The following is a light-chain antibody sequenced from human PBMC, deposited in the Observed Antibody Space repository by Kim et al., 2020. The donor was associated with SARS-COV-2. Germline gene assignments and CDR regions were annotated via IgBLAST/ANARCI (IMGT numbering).Light chain of an antibody. CDR3: QQYGSSPVT. CDR1: QSVSSSY. V-gene: IGKV3-20*01. J-gene: IGKJ4*01. CDR2: DAS. Sequence: DIVLTQSPGTLSLSPGERATLSCRASQSVSSSYLAWYQQKPGQAPRPLIYDASSRATGIPDRFSGSGSGTDFTLTISRLEPEDFAVYYCQQYGSSPVTFGGGTKVDIK.